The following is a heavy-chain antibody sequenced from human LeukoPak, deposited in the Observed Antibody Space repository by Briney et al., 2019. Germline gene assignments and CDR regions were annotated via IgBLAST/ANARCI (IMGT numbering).Heavy chain of an antibody. CDR3: ARLGGKYSSDY. V-gene: IGHV4-59*08. CDR2: LFNSGGT. CDR1: GASISSYH. J-gene: IGHJ4*02. Sequence: SETLSLTCTVSGASISSYHWSWIRQPPGKGREWIGDLFNSGGTSYNASLKSRVTVSVDTSKKQVSLKVTSVTAADTAVYYCARLGGKYSSDYWGQGTLVTVSS. D-gene: IGHD4-23*01.